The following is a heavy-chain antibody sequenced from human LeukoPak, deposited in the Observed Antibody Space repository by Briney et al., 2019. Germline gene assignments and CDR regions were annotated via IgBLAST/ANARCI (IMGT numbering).Heavy chain of an antibody. Sequence: ASVKVSCKASGGTFSSYAISWVRQAPGQGLEWMGGIIPIFATANYAQKFQGRVTITTDESTSTAYMELSSLRSEDTAVYYCARGLGITGTRFDYWGQGTLVTVSS. D-gene: IGHD1-7*01. J-gene: IGHJ4*02. V-gene: IGHV1-69*05. CDR2: IIPIFATA. CDR1: GGTFSSYA. CDR3: ARGLGITGTRFDY.